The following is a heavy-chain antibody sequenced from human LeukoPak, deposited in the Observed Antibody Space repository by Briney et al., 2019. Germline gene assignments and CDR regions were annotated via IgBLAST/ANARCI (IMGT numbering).Heavy chain of an antibody. D-gene: IGHD3-10*01. J-gene: IGHJ5*02. CDR1: GYTLTELS. CDR3: ARVPVFGYNWFDP. V-gene: IGHV1-24*01. CDR2: FDPEDGET. Sequence: GASVKVSCKVSGYTLTELSMHWVRQAPGKGLEWMGGFDPEDGETIYAQKFQGRVTITRNTSISTAYMELSSLRSEDTAVYYCARVPVFGYNWFDPWGQGTLVTVSS.